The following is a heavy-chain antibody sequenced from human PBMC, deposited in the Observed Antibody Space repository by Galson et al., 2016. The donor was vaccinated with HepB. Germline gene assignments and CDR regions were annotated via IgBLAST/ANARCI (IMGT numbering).Heavy chain of an antibody. V-gene: IGHV3-33*01. J-gene: IGHJ4*02. D-gene: IGHD3-16*01. CDR3: ARDWGSYLDY. CDR1: GFSFSSYG. Sequence: SLRLSCAASGFSFSSYGIHWVRQAPGKGLEWVAVIWYDGSNKFYADSVKGRFTVSRDNSKNTLFLQMNSLRADDTAVYYRARDWGSYLDYWGQGTLVTVSS. CDR2: IWYDGSNK.